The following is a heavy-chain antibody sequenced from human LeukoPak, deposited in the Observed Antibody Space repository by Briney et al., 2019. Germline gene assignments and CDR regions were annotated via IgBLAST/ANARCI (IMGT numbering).Heavy chain of an antibody. D-gene: IGHD7-27*01. CDR2: ISSSSTTI. J-gene: IGHJ4*02. CDR1: GFTFSSYA. CDR3: ARRNWGDFDY. Sequence: GSLRLSCAASGFTFSSYAMNWVRQAPGKGLEWVSYISSSSTTIHYADSVKGRFTISRDNAKNSLYLQMHSLRDEDTAVYYCARRNWGDFDYWGQGTLVTVSS. V-gene: IGHV3-48*02.